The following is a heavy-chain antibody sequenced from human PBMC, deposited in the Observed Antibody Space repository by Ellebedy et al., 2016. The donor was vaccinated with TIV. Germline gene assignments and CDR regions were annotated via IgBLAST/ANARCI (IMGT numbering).Heavy chain of an antibody. Sequence: GGSLRLSXAASGFTFSSFGMHWVRQAPGKGLEWVAVIWHDGSNQFYADSVKGRFTVSRDNSNNMVNLQMNSLRAEDTAVYYCARDVDRAIVMPKYFHQWGQGTLVTVSS. D-gene: IGHD5-18*01. CDR3: ARDVDRAIVMPKYFHQ. J-gene: IGHJ1*01. CDR1: GFTFSSFG. CDR2: IWHDGSNQ. V-gene: IGHV3-33*08.